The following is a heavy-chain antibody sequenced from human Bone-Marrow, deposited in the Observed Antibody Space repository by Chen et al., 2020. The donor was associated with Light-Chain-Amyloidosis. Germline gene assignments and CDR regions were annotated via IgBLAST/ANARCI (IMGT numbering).Heavy chain of an antibody. Sequence: QVQLVESGGGVVQPGGSLRLSCAASGFAFSSYAMHWVRQAPGEGLEWVAYIRYDGNTIYYADAVKGRFTISRDNSKNTLYLQMNSLRAEDTAVYYCAKDYDFWSGLLEYWGQGTLVTVSS. CDR1: GFAFSSYA. CDR3: AKDYDFWSGLLEY. V-gene: IGHV3-30*02. CDR2: IRYDGNTI. D-gene: IGHD3-3*01. J-gene: IGHJ4*02.